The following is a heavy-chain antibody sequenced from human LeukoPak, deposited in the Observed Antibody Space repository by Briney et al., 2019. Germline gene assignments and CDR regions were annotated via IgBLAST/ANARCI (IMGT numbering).Heavy chain of an antibody. Sequence: GGSLRLSCAASGFTFSNYAMSWVRQAPGKGLEWVSSISPSGGSTYYTDSVKGRFTISRDNSKNTLYLQMNSLRSEDTAVYYCARGLGYCSSTSCYGWFDPWGQGTLVTVSS. J-gene: IGHJ5*02. CDR1: GFTFSNYA. V-gene: IGHV3-23*01. CDR2: ISPSGGST. CDR3: ARGLGYCSSTSCYGWFDP. D-gene: IGHD2-2*01.